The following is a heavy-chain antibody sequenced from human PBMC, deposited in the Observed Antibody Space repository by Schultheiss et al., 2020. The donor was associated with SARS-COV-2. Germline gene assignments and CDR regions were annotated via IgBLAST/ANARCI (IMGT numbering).Heavy chain of an antibody. CDR1: GGSFSGYY. Sequence: SETLSLTCAVYGGSFSGYYWSWIRQPPGKGLEWIGEINHSGSTNYNPSLKSRVTISVDTSKNQFSLKLSSVTAADTAVYYCARSAGWFDPWGQGTLVTVSS. V-gene: IGHV4-34*01. CDR3: ARSAGWFDP. J-gene: IGHJ5*02. CDR2: INHSGST.